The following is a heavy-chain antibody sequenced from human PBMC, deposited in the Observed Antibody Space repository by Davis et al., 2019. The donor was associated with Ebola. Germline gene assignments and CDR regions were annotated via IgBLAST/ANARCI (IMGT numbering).Heavy chain of an antibody. J-gene: IGHJ3*02. CDR2: IDWDDDK. V-gene: IGHV2-70*11. CDR3: ARIDSSGWYGDNAFDI. Sequence: SGPTLVKPTQTLTLTCTFSGFSLSTSGMCVSWIRQPPGKALEWLARIDWDDDKYYSTSLKTRLTISKDTSKNQVVLTMTNMDPVDTATYYCARIDSSGWYGDNAFDIWGQGTMVTVSS. D-gene: IGHD6-19*01. CDR1: GFSLSTSGMC.